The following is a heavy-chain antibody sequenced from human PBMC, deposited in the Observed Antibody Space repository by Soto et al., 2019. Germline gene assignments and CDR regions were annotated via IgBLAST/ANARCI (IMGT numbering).Heavy chain of an antibody. Sequence: QVQLVQSGAEVKKPGSSVKVSFKASGGTFSRYAISWVRQAPGQGLEWMGGIIPIFGTANYAQKFQGRVTITADESTSTAYMELSSLRSEDTAVYYCARDRVEMATMVRYFDLWGRGTLVTVSS. D-gene: IGHD3-10*01. J-gene: IGHJ2*01. CDR2: IIPIFGTA. V-gene: IGHV1-69*12. CDR1: GGTFSRYA. CDR3: ARDRVEMATMVRYFDL.